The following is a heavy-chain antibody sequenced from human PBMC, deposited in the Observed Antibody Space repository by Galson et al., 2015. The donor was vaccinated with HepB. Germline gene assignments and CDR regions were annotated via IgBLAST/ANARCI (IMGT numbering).Heavy chain of an antibody. Sequence: SETLSLTCTVSGGSISSYYWSWIRQPPGKGLEWIGYIYYSGSTNYNPSLKSRVTISVDTSKNQFSLKLSSVTAADTAVYYCAREVRDYDYDYNWFDPWGQGTLVTVSS. CDR3: AREVRDYDYDYNWFDP. J-gene: IGHJ5*02. CDR1: GGSISSYY. CDR2: IYYSGST. V-gene: IGHV4-59*01. D-gene: IGHD3-16*01.